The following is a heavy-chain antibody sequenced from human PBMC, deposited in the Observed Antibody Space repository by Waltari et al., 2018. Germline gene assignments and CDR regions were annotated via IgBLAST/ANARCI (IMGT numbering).Heavy chain of an antibody. CDR3: TENGYYSLDG. Sequence: QVQLQESGPGLVRPSGTLSLTCAVPGGSISSDNWWSWVRPPPGTGLEWIGEIYHDGSARYNPSLSGRVTISVDKSENQFSLELSSVTAADTAVYYCTENGYYSLDGWGQGTTVTVSS. J-gene: IGHJ6*02. V-gene: IGHV4-4*02. CDR1: GGSISSDNW. CDR2: IYHDGSA.